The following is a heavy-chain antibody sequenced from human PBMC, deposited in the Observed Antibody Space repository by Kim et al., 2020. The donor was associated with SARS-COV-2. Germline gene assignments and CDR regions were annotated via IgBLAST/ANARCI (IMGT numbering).Heavy chain of an antibody. Sequence: GGSLRLSCAASGFTFSSYGMHWVRQAPGKGLEWVAVKWYDGSNKYYADSVKGRFTISRDNAKNTLYLQMNSLRAEDTAVYYCARDLAVGATVEAVWGQGTIVTVSS. CDR2: KWYDGSNK. V-gene: IGHV3-33*01. D-gene: IGHD1-26*01. J-gene: IGHJ3*01. CDR1: GFTFSSYG. CDR3: ARDLAVGATVEAV.